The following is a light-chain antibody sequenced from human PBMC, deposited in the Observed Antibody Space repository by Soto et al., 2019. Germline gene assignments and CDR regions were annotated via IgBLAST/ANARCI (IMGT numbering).Light chain of an antibody. Sequence: QSALTQPRSVSGSPGQSVTISCTGTSSDVGGYNYVSWYQQHPGKAPKLIIYEVINRPSGVSNRFSGSKSGNTASLTISGLQAEDEADYYCSSYTGGSTLEVVFGGGTKLTVL. V-gene: IGLV2-14*01. J-gene: IGLJ2*01. CDR3: SSYTGGSTLEVV. CDR2: EVI. CDR1: SSDVGGYNY.